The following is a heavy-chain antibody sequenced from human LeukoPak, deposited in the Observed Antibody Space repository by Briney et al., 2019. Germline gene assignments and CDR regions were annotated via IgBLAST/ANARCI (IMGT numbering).Heavy chain of an antibody. Sequence: PGGSLRLSCAVSGFSFSGYYMSWVRQAPGKGLEWVANINPDGSEKNYGDSVKGRFNIPRDNAKNSLFLQMNSLRADDTAVFYCARVGVVTDDAFDIWGQGTLVTVSS. J-gene: IGHJ3*02. CDR3: ARVGVVTDDAFDI. CDR1: GFSFSGYY. CDR2: INPDGSEK. D-gene: IGHD3-3*01. V-gene: IGHV3-7*01.